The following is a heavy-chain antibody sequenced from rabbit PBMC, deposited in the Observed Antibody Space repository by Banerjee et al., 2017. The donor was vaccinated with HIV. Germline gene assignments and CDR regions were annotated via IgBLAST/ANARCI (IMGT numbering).Heavy chain of an antibody. Sequence: QEQLEESGGDLVKPGASLTLTCTASGFSFSSSYYMCWVRQAPGKGLEWIGCIYAGSSGSTYYASWAKGRFTISKTSSTTVTLQMTSLTAADTATYFCARDWRAGGDGYATDLWGQAPSSPS. J-gene: IGHJ3*01. CDR1: GFSFSSSYY. V-gene: IGHV1S45*01. CDR2: IYAGSSGST. CDR3: ARDWRAGGDGYATDL. D-gene: IGHD6-1*01.